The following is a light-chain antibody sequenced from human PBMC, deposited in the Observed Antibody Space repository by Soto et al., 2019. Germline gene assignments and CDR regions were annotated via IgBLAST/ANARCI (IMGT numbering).Light chain of an antibody. J-gene: IGKJ1*01. V-gene: IGKV3-15*01. CDR3: QQDDSWLRT. CDR1: QSISSN. Sequence: EIVMTQSPATLSVSPGERATLSCRASQSISSNLAWYQQKPGQAPRLLIYGGSTRATGIPARFSGSGSGTEFTLTISSLQSEDFAVYYCQQDDSWLRTFGKGTKV. CDR2: GGS.